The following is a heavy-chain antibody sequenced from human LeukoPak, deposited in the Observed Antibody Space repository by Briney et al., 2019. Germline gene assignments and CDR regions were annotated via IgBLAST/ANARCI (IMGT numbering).Heavy chain of an antibody. CDR3: ARRSFDRSGSPVFDF. D-gene: IGHD3-3*01. Sequence: SETLSLTCTVSGGSISSGGYYWSWIRQPPGKGLEWIGYIYHSGSTYYNPSLKSRVTISVDRSKNQFSLKLSSVTAADTAVYYCARRSFDRSGSPVFDFWGQGTLVTVSS. CDR1: GGSISSGGYY. CDR2: IYHSGST. V-gene: IGHV4-30-2*01. J-gene: IGHJ4*02.